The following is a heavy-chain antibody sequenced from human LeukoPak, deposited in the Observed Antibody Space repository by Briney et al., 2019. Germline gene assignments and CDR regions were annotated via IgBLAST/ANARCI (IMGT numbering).Heavy chain of an antibody. CDR3: ARDQASGYYYGSGSYEYYFDY. Sequence: GGSLRLSCAASGFTFRSYGMHWVRQAPGKGLQWVAVIWYDGSNKYYADSVKGRFTISRDNSKNTLYLQMNSLRAEDTAVYYCARDQASGYYYGSGSYEYYFDYWGQGTLVTVSS. CDR1: GFTFRSYG. V-gene: IGHV3-33*01. CDR2: IWYDGSNK. J-gene: IGHJ4*02. D-gene: IGHD3-10*01.